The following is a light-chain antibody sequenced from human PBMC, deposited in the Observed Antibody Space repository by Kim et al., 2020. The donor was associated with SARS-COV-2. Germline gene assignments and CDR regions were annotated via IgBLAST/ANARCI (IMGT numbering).Light chain of an antibody. CDR1: QGINNY. V-gene: IGKV1-27*01. J-gene: IGKJ1*01. CDR2: AAS. CDR3: QQCKSAPWT. Sequence: ASVGDRVTITCRASQGINNYLAWYQQKPGKVPKLLIYAASALQSGVPSRFSGSGSGTDFTLTITSLQPEDVAAYYCQQCKSAPWTFGQGTKMDIK.